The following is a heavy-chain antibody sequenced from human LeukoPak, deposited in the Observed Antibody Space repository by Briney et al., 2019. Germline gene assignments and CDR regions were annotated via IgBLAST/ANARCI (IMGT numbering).Heavy chain of an antibody. V-gene: IGHV3-7*01. J-gene: IGHJ5*02. CDR3: ARSYISPNWFDP. D-gene: IGHD3-16*01. Sequence: GGSLRLSCAASGFTFSTYEMNWVRQTPGKGLEWVANIKQDGSEEYYLDSVKGRFSVSRDNGKDSLYLQMNSLRAEDTAIYYCARSYISPNWFDPWGQGTLVTVSS. CDR2: IKQDGSEE. CDR1: GFTFSTYE.